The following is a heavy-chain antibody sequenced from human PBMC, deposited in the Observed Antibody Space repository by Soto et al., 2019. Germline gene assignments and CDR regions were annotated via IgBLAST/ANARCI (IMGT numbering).Heavy chain of an antibody. D-gene: IGHD2-15*01. J-gene: IGHJ6*03. CDR3: ASGYCSGGSCYITYYMDV. V-gene: IGHV4-39*01. Sequence: QLQLQESGPGLVKPSETLSLTCTVSGGSISSSSYYWGWIRQPPGKGLEWIGSIYYSGSTYYNPSLKSRVTISVDPSKNQFSLKLSSVTAADTAVYYCASGYCSGGSCYITYYMDVWGKGTTVTVSS. CDR2: IYYSGST. CDR1: GGSISSSSYY.